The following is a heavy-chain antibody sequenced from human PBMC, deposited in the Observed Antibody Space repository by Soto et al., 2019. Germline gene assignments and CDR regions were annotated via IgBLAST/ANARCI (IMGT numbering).Heavy chain of an antibody. J-gene: IGHJ3*02. V-gene: IGHV3-15*01. Sequence: GGSLRLSCVGSGFTFSDSVMAWVRQAPGKGLEWVGRIKSKTDGGTTDYAAPVKGRFTISRDDSKNTLYLQMNSLKTEDTAVYYCTTAPFSDCGGDCYPLEDAFDIWGQGTMVTVSS. CDR3: TTAPFSDCGGDCYPLEDAFDI. CDR2: IKSKTDGGTT. D-gene: IGHD2-21*02. CDR1: GFTFSDSV.